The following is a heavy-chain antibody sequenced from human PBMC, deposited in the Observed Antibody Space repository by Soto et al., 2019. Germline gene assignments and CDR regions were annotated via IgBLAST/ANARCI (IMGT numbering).Heavy chain of an antibody. CDR1: GGTFSSYT. D-gene: IGHD2-15*01. Sequence: QVQLVQSGAEVKKPGSSVKVSCKASGGTFSSYTISWVRQAPGQGLEWMGRIIPILGIANYAQKFQGRVTITADKSTSTAYMELSSLRSEDTAVYYCAREGCIGGSCYWGDDAFDIWGQGTMVTVSS. J-gene: IGHJ3*02. V-gene: IGHV1-69*08. CDR3: AREGCIGGSCYWGDDAFDI. CDR2: IIPILGIA.